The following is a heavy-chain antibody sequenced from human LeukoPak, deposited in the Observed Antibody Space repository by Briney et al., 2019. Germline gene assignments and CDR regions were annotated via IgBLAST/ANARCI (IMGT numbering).Heavy chain of an antibody. J-gene: IGHJ6*03. Sequence: GGSLRLSCEASGFTLSSYAMSWVRQAPGKGLEWVSGIIDSGDITYYANSVKGRFTISRDNSKNTLYLQTNSLRAEDTAVYYCAKLGGQEVYNYYVGVWGKGTTVAVSS. D-gene: IGHD3-16*01. V-gene: IGHV3-23*01. CDR1: GFTLSSYA. CDR3: AKLGGQEVYNYYVGV. CDR2: IIDSGDIT.